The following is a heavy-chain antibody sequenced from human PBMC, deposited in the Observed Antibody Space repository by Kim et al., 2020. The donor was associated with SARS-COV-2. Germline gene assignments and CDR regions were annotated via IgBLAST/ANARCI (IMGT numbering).Heavy chain of an antibody. CDR3: ARDPITMVRGDNNWFDP. V-gene: IGHV1-69*13. Sequence: SVKVSCKASGGTFSSYAISWVRQAPGQGLEWMGGIIPIFGTANYAQKFQGRVTITADESTSTAYMELSSLRSEDTAVYYCARDPITMVRGDNNWFDPWGQGTLVTVSS. CDR2: IIPIFGTA. CDR1: GGTFSSYA. D-gene: IGHD3-10*01. J-gene: IGHJ5*02.